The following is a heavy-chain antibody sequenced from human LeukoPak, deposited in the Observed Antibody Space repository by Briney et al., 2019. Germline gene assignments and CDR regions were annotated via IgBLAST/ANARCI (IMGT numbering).Heavy chain of an antibody. Sequence: ASVKVSCKTSGYTFTGYYMHWVRQAPGQGLEWMGRINPNSGGTNYAQKFQGRVTMTRDTSITTAYMELSSLRSDDTAVYYCASWDWNPNYYFDYWGRGTLVTVSS. V-gene: IGHV1-2*06. CDR3: ASWDWNPNYYFDY. CDR1: GYTFTGYY. D-gene: IGHD1-1*01. CDR2: INPNSGGT. J-gene: IGHJ4*02.